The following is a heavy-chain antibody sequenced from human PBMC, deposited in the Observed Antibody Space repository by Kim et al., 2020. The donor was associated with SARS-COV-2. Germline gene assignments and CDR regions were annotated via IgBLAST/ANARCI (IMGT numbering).Heavy chain of an antibody. V-gene: IGHV3-33*05. Sequence: GGSLRLSCAASGFTFSSYGMHWVRQAPGKGLEWVAVISYDGSNKYYADSVKGRFTISRDNSKNTLYLQMNSLRAEDTAVYYCARDLPITPKDPTVTGSFDYWGQGTLVTVSS. D-gene: IGHD4-17*01. J-gene: IGHJ4*02. CDR2: ISYDGSNK. CDR3: ARDLPITPKDPTVTGSFDY. CDR1: GFTFSSYG.